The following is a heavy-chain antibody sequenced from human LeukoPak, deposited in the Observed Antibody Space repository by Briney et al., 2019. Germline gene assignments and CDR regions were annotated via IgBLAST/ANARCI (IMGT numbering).Heavy chain of an antibody. J-gene: IGHJ4*02. CDR1: GYTFTSYY. D-gene: IGHD6-13*01. V-gene: IGHV1-46*01. Sequence: ASVKVSCKASGYTFTSYYMHWVRQAPGQGLEWMGIINPSGGSTSYAQKFQGRVTMTRDTSTSTVYMELSSLRSEDTAVYYCARDLRDEAAAGTNYFDYWGQGTLVTVSS. CDR2: INPSGGST. CDR3: ARDLRDEAAAGTNYFDY.